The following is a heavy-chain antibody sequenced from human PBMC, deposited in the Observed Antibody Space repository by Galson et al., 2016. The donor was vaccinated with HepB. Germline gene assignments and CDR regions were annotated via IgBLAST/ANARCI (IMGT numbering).Heavy chain of an antibody. J-gene: IGHJ5*02. Sequence: QSGAEVKKPGESLKISCKGSGYSFTSYWIGWVRQMPGKGLVWIGIIYPADSDTRYSPSFQGQVTISADKSISTAYLQWSSLKASDSAMYYCSIGSMVRGATYWFDHWGQGTLVTVSS. CDR3: SIGSMVRGATYWFDH. CDR2: IYPADSDT. CDR1: GYSFTSYW. D-gene: IGHD3-10*01. V-gene: IGHV5-51*01.